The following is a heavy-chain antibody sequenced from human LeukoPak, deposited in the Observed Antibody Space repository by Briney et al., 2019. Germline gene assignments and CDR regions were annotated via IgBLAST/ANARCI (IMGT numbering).Heavy chain of an antibody. V-gene: IGHV3-30*18. J-gene: IGHJ4*02. CDR1: GFTFRSYG. Sequence: GGSLRLSCAASGFTFRSYGMHWVRQAPGKGLEWVAVISYDGSNKYYADSVKGRFTISRDNSKNTLYLQMNSLRAEDTAVYYCAKIPDCGGDCYPGVYWGQGTLVTVSS. CDR2: ISYDGSNK. D-gene: IGHD2-21*01. CDR3: AKIPDCGGDCYPGVY.